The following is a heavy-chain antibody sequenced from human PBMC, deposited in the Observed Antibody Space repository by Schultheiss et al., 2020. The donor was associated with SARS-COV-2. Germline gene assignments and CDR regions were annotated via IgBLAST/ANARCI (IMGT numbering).Heavy chain of an antibody. J-gene: IGHJ5*02. CDR2: ISDSGVST. Sequence: GGSLRLSCAASGFTFSSYEMNWVRQAPGKGLEWVSSISDSGVSTYYVDSVKGRFTISRDNSKNTLYLQMNSLRVEDTAVYYCVVGWGWFDPWGQGILVTVSS. CDR1: GFTFSSYE. V-gene: IGHV3-23*01. D-gene: IGHD3-16*01. CDR3: VVGWGWFDP.